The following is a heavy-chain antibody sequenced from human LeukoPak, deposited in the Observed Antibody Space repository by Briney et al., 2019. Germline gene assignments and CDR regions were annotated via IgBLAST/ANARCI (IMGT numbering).Heavy chain of an antibody. V-gene: IGHV3-30*02. CDR2: IRYDGSNK. Sequence: GGSLRLSCAASGFTFSSYGMHWVRQAPGKGLEWVAFIRYDGSNKYYADSVKGRFTISRDNSKNTLYLQMNSLRAEDTAVYYCAKGPYDFWSGYHFQHWGQGTLVTVSS. J-gene: IGHJ1*01. CDR3: AKGPYDFWSGYHFQH. D-gene: IGHD3-3*01. CDR1: GFTFSSYG.